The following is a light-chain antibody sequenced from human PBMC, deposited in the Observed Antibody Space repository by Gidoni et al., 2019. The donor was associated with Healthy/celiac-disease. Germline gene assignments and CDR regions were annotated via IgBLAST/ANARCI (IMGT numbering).Light chain of an antibody. CDR2: AAS. Sequence: DIQMTQSPSSLSASVGDRVTITCRASQSISSYLNWYQQKPGKAPKLLIYAASSLQSGVPSRFSGSGSGTDLTLTISSLQPEDFATYYCQQSYSTPLTFGQXTKVEIK. J-gene: IGKJ1*01. CDR3: QQSYSTPLT. CDR1: QSISSY. V-gene: IGKV1-39*01.